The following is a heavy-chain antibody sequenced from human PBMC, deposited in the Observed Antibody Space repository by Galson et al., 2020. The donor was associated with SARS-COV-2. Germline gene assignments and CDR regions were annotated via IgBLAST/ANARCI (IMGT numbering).Heavy chain of an antibody. J-gene: IGHJ4*02. V-gene: IGHV4-30-4*08. CDR1: GGSINSGDGF. Sequence: SETLSLTCTVSGGSINSGDGFWSWVRQPPGKGLEWIGNIYYSGSTHNNPSLKSRISMSVDTSRNQFSLTLSSVTAADTAVYYCAREKGYGDYDYFDYWGRGTLVTVSS. CDR3: AREKGYGDYDYFDY. D-gene: IGHD4-17*01. CDR2: IYYSGST.